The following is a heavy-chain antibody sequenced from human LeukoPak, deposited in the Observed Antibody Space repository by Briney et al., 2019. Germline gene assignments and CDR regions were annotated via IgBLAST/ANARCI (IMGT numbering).Heavy chain of an antibody. CDR2: ITRSSSTI. V-gene: IGHV3-11*04. J-gene: IGHJ4*02. CDR1: GFTFSDCY. CDR3: ARLYCSGGSCYKGAGDY. D-gene: IGHD2-15*01. Sequence: GESLRLSCAASGFTFSDCYMTWIRQAPGKGLEWISYITRSSSTIYYADSVKGRFTISRDNAKNSLYLQMNSLRAEDTAVYYCARLYCSGGSCYKGAGDYWGQGTLVTVSS.